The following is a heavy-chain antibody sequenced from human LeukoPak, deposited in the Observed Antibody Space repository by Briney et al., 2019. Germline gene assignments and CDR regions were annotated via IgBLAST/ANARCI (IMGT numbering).Heavy chain of an antibody. D-gene: IGHD7-27*01. J-gene: IGHJ5*02. Sequence: GGSLRLSCAASGFTVSSIYMSWVRQAPGKGLEWVSAIYSGGSTYYADSVKDLFSISRDNSKNTLYLHMNNLGAEDTAIYFCAKGQSNWGSLGGFDPWGQGPLVTVSS. CDR2: IYSGGST. CDR3: AKGQSNWGSLGGFDP. CDR1: GFTVSSIY. V-gene: IGHV3-53*01.